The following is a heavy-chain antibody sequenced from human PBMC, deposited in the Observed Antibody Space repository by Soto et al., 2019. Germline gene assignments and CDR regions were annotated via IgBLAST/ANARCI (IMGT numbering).Heavy chain of an antibody. Sequence: SETLSLTCTVSGGSISSYYWSWIRQPPGKGLEWIGYIYYSGSTNYNPSLKSRVTISVDTSKNQFSLKLSAVTAADTSLYYCAWGGRSSSILDYFDYWGQGTLVTVSS. CDR1: GGSISSYY. D-gene: IGHD6-13*01. CDR3: AWGGRSSSILDYFDY. CDR2: IYYSGST. V-gene: IGHV4-59*01. J-gene: IGHJ4*02.